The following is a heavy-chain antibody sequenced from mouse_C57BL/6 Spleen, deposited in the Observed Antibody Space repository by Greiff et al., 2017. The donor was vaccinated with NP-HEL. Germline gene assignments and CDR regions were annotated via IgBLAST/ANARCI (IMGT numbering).Heavy chain of an antibody. CDR1: GYSFTGYY. Sequence: EVQVVESGPELVKPGASVKISCKASGYSFTGYYMNWVKQSPEKSLEWIGEINPSTGGTTYNQKFKAKATLTVDKSSSTAYMQLKSLTSEDSAVYYCARGGDYDSWFAYWGQGTLVTVSA. J-gene: IGHJ3*01. CDR2: INPSTGGT. V-gene: IGHV1-42*01. CDR3: ARGGDYDSWFAY. D-gene: IGHD2-4*01.